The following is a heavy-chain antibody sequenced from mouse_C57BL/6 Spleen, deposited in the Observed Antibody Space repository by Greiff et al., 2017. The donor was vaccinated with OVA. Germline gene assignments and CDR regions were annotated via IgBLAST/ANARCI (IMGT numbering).Heavy chain of an antibody. J-gene: IGHJ3*01. Sequence: VQLQQSGAELVRPGASVTLSCRASGYTFTDYEMHWVKQTPVHGLEWIGAIDPETGGTAYNQKFKGKAILTADKSSSTAYMELRSLTSEDSAVYYCTRRGQLRGKGGFAYWGQGTLVTVSA. CDR3: TRRGQLRGKGGFAY. CDR1: GYTFTDYE. V-gene: IGHV1-15*01. D-gene: IGHD3-2*02. CDR2: IDPETGGT.